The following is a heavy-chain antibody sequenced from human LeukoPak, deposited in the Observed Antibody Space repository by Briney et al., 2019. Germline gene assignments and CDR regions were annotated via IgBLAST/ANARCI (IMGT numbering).Heavy chain of an antibody. J-gene: IGHJ2*01. CDR3: AREADDILTGYYHYWYFDL. Sequence: SETLSLTCTVSGVSISSYYWSWIRQPPGKGLEWIGYIYYSGSTNYNPSLKSRVTISVDTSKNQFSLKLSSVTAADTAVYYCAREADDILTGYYHYWYFDLWGRGTLVTVSS. CDR1: GVSISSYY. D-gene: IGHD3-9*01. V-gene: IGHV4-59*01. CDR2: IYYSGST.